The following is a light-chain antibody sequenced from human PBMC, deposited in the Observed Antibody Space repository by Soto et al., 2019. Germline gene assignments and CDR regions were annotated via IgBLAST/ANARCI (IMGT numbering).Light chain of an antibody. Sequence: DIQMTQSPSSVSASVGDRVTITSRASQSIGSWLAWYQQKPGKAPELLIYDASSLQSGVPSRFSGSGSGTEFTLTISSLQPEDFATYYCQQANRFPPTFGQGTKLEIK. J-gene: IGKJ2*01. CDR3: QQANRFPPT. CDR2: DAS. CDR1: QSIGSW. V-gene: IGKV1-12*01.